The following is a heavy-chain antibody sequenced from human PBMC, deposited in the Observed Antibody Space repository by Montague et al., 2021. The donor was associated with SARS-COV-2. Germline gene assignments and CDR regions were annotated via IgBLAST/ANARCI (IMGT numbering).Heavy chain of an antibody. V-gene: IGHV3-7*01. CDR1: GFTFSSNW. CDR3: AKGSV. J-gene: IGHJ6*02. CDR2: IKLDGSAG. Sequence: SLRLSCAASGFTFSSNWMSWVRQAPGKGLEWVANIKLDGSAGYYVDSVKGRLTISRDNAKNSLYLQMNSLRAEDTAVYYCAKGSVWGQGTTVTVSS.